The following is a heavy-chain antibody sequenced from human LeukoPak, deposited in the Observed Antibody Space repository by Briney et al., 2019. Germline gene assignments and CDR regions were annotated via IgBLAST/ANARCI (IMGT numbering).Heavy chain of an antibody. Sequence: SETLSLTCAVYGGSFSGYYWSWIRQPPGKGLEWIGEINHSGSTNYNPSLKSRVTISVDTSKNQFSLKLSSVSAADTAVYYCAGHHPRNTVDFWGQGTLVTVSS. D-gene: IGHD2/OR15-2a*01. CDR2: INHSGST. J-gene: IGHJ4*02. V-gene: IGHV4-34*01. CDR3: AGHHPRNTVDF. CDR1: GGSFSGYY.